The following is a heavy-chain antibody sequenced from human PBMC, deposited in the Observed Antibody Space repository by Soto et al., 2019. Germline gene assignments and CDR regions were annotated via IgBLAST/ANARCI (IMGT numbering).Heavy chain of an antibody. D-gene: IGHD3-9*01. CDR1: GGTFSSYA. Sequence: SVKVSCKASGGTFSSYAISWLRQAPGQGLEWMGGIIPIFGTANYAQKFQGRVTITADKSTSTAYMELSSLRSEDTAVYYCARDQGLRYFDWLFDYWGQGTLVTVSS. V-gene: IGHV1-69*06. CDR3: ARDQGLRYFDWLFDY. J-gene: IGHJ4*02. CDR2: IIPIFGTA.